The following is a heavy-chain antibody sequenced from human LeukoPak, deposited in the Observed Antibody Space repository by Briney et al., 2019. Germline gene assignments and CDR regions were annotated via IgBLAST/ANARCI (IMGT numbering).Heavy chain of an antibody. Sequence: PGGSLRLSCAASGFTFSTYAMSWVRQAPGKGLEWVSAMSGSGGSTYYADSVKGRFTISRDNSKNTLYLQMNSLRAEDTAVYYCAKEWTDGSSGWYAYDYWGQGTLVTVSS. V-gene: IGHV3-23*01. D-gene: IGHD6-19*01. J-gene: IGHJ4*02. CDR2: MSGSGGST. CDR3: AKEWTDGSSGWYAYDY. CDR1: GFTFSTYA.